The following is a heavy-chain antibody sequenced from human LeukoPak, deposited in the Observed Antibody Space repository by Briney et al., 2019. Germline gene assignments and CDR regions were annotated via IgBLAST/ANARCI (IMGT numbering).Heavy chain of an antibody. Sequence: SETLSLTCAVYGGSFSGYYWSWIRQPPGKGLEWIGEINHSGSTNYNPSLKSRVTISVDTSKNQFSLKLSSVTAADTAVYYRATTGPAGPFDYWGQGTLVTVSS. CDR2: INHSGST. CDR3: ATTGPAGPFDY. J-gene: IGHJ4*02. V-gene: IGHV4-34*01. CDR1: GGSFSGYY.